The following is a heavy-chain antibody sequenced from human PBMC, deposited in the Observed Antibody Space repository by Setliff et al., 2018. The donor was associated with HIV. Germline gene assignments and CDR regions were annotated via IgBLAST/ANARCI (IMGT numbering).Heavy chain of an antibody. CDR3: ARSPLYSSGSFDY. CDR2: ISGNGGST. Sequence: GGSLRLSCTASESTFSSYTMHWVRQAPGKGLEYVSAISGNGGSTYYADSVKGRFTISRDNSKNTLSLQMGSLRAEDMAVYFCARSPLYSSGSFDYWGQGALVTVSS. J-gene: IGHJ4*02. CDR1: ESTFSSYT. V-gene: IGHV3-64*02. D-gene: IGHD6-19*01.